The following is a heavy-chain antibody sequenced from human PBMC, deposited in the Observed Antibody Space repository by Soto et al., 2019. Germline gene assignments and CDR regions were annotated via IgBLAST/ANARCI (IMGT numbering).Heavy chain of an antibody. J-gene: IGHJ4*02. CDR1: GGSISSYF. D-gene: IGHD3-10*01. Sequence: QVQLQESGPGLVKPSETLSLTCTVSGGSISSYFWSWIRQPPGKGLEWIGYIFYSGSTNYNPSLKCRITLXVATSKNQFSLKLSSVTAADTAVYYCARYGSGSYYTHNFDYWGPGTLVTVSS. CDR2: IFYSGST. CDR3: ARYGSGSYYTHNFDY. V-gene: IGHV4-59*01.